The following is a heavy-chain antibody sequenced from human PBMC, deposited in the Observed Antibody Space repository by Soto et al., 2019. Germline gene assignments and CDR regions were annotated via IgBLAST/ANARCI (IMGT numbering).Heavy chain of an antibody. Sequence: SETLSLTFVVSGGSLSDYFWSWIRQPPGMALEWIGEINHLGSINYNPSLKSRVTMSVDTSKNQFSLTLNSVTAADTATYYCARGGISHWAYFYYMDVWDRGTTVTVS. V-gene: IGHV4-34*01. D-gene: IGHD2-21*01. J-gene: IGHJ6*03. CDR2: INHLGSI. CDR1: GGSLSDYF. CDR3: ARGGISHWAYFYYMDV.